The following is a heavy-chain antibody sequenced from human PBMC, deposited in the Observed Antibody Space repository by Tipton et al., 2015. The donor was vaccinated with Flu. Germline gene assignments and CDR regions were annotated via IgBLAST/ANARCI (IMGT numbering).Heavy chain of an antibody. V-gene: IGHV1-18*01. CDR1: GYTFTTYG. Sequence: QLVQSGAEVKKPGASVKVSCKTSGYTFTTYGISWLRQAPGQGLEFMGWISPNTGHTYYAQNLQGRLTMTTDTSTSTGYMELTSLTSDDSAVYFCATGAVYPYHYWGQGTLVTVSS. J-gene: IGHJ4*02. CDR3: ATGAVYPYHY. CDR2: ISPNTGHT. D-gene: IGHD5/OR15-5a*01.